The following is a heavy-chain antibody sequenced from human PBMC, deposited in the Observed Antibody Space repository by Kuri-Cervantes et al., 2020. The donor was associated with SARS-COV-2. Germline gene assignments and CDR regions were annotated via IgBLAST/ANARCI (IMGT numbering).Heavy chain of an antibody. D-gene: IGHD3-3*01. CDR1: GGSISSSSYY. J-gene: IGHJ4*02. CDR2: IYYSGST. Sequence: SETLSLTCTVSGGSISSSSYYWGWIRQPPGKGLEWIGSIYYSGSTYYNPSLKSRVTISVDTSKNQFSLKLSSVTAADTAVYYCARRLTSTITIFGVVTRQGFDYWGQGTQVTVSS. CDR3: ARRLTSTITIFGVVTRQGFDY. V-gene: IGHV4-39*01.